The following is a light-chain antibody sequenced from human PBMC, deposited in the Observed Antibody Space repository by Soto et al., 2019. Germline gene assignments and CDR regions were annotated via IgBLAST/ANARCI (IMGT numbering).Light chain of an antibody. V-gene: IGKV3-15*01. J-gene: IGKJ1*01. CDR3: KQYNDWPRT. Sequence: EIVMTQSPATLSVSPGERATLSCRASQSVSSNLAWYQQRPGQAPRLLIYGASSRATGIPARFSGSGSRTEFTLTISSLQSEDFAIYFCKQYNDWPRTFGQGTKVDIK. CDR2: GAS. CDR1: QSVSSN.